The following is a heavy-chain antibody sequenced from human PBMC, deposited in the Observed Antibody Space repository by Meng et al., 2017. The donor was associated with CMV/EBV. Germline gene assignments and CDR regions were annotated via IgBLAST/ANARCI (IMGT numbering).Heavy chain of an antibody. CDR2: ISSSGSTI. CDR1: GFTFSDYY. J-gene: IGHJ4*02. Sequence: GGSLRLSCAASGFTFSDYYMSWIRQAPGKGLEWVSYISSSGSTIYYADSVKGRFTISRDNAKNSLYLQMNSLRAEDTAVYYCARDKGEDDYSNEGGLIDYWGQGTLVTVSS. CDR3: ARDKGEDDYSNEGGLIDY. V-gene: IGHV3-11*01. D-gene: IGHD4-11*01.